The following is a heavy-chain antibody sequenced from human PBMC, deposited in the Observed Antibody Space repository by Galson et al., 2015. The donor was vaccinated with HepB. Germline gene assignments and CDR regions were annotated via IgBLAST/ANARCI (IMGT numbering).Heavy chain of an antibody. CDR2: IHSGGTT. V-gene: IGHV3-53*01. CDR3: ALGRGYYGMDV. CDR1: GFIVSTDY. J-gene: IGHJ6*02. D-gene: IGHD2-15*01. Sequence: PRLSCAASGFIVSTDYMTWVRQAPGRGLDWVAVIHSGGTTYYAGSVKGRFTISRDDSKNTIYLRMNSLRAEDTAVYYCALGRGYYGMDVWGQGTTVTVSS.